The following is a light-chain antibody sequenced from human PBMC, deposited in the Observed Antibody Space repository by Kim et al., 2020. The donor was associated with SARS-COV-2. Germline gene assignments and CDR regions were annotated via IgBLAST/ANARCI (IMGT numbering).Light chain of an antibody. CDR2: KNN. CDR1: SSNSGRNF. Sequence: GQRITISCSGSSSNSGRNFVAWYQQFPGKAPQLLIYKNNERPSGVSDRFSGSKSGTSASLAIRGLRSDDEADYYCAVWDNSLTGRVFGGGTQLTVL. CDR3: AVWDNSLTGRV. V-gene: IGLV1-47*01. J-gene: IGLJ2*01.